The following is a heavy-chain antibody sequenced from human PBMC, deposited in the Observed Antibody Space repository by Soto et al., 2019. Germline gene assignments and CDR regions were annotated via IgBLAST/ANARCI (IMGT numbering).Heavy chain of an antibody. CDR1: GGTFSSYA. V-gene: IGHV1-69*06. J-gene: IGHJ6*02. CDR2: IIPIFGTA. Sequence: SVKVSCKASGGTFSSYAISWVRQAPGQGLEWMGGIIPIFGTANYAQKFQGRVTITADKSTSTAYMELSSLRSEDTAVYYCARYSGEYYGMDVWGQGTTVTVSS. D-gene: IGHD5-12*01. CDR3: ARYSGEYYGMDV.